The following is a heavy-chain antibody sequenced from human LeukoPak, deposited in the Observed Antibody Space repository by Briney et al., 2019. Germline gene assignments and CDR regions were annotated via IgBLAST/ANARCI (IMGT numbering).Heavy chain of an antibody. CDR1: GYTFTGYY. CDR3: ARGGIAAAGDY. D-gene: IGHD6-13*01. Sequence: GASVKVSCKASGYTFTGYYMHWVRQAPGQGLEWMGWINPNSGGTNYARKFQGRVTMTRDTSISTAYMELSRLRSDDTAVYYCARGGIAAAGDYWGQGTLVTVSS. J-gene: IGHJ4*02. CDR2: INPNSGGT. V-gene: IGHV1-2*02.